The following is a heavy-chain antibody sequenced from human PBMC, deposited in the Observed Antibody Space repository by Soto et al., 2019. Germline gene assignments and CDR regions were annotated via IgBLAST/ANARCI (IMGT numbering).Heavy chain of an antibody. CDR3: ATARYCSGSNCHVPGYYYAMDV. CDR2: IHPSDSST. V-gene: IGHV5-10-1*01. Sequence: GESLKIYCNGPGYRFHSYWINWVRQIPGKGLEGMGIIHPSDSSTNYRRSFQGHVSISVAKSISTAYLQWSSLVASDTGMYFCATARYCSGSNCHVPGYYYAMDVRGQGNTVTVPS. D-gene: IGHD2-2*01. J-gene: IGHJ6*02. CDR1: GYRFHSYW.